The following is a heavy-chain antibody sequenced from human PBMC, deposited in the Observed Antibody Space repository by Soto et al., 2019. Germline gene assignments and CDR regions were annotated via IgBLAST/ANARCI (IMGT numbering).Heavy chain of an antibody. J-gene: IGHJ4*02. CDR2: INHNGST. V-gene: IGHV4-34*01. CDR1: GGSFSGYY. Sequence: SETLSLTCAVYGGSFSGYYWSWIRQPPGKGLEWIGEINHNGSTNYNPSLKSRVTISVDTSKNQFSPKLSSVTAADTAVYHCPRGNGGFSGYDFSVYYFDSWGQGTLVNVSS. D-gene: IGHD5-12*01. CDR3: PRGNGGFSGYDFSVYYFDS.